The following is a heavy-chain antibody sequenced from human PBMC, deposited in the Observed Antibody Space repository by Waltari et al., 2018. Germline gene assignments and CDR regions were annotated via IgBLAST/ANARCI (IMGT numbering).Heavy chain of an antibody. D-gene: IGHD3-10*01. CDR1: GFPFNSHW. J-gene: IGHJ4*02. V-gene: IGHV3-7*01. CDR3: TTLARGESGDY. CDR2: INPDGSQK. Sequence: EVQLVESGGGLVQPGGSLSLSCAASGFPFNSHWMKWIRQAPGKGLEWVANINPDGSQKFYVDSVKGRFTVSRDNAQNSLYQQMNNLRAEDTAVYYCTTLARGESGDYWGQGTLVTVSS.